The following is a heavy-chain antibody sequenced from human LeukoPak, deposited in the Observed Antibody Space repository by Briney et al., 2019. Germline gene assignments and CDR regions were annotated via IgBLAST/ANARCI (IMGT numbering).Heavy chain of an antibody. V-gene: IGHV4-34*01. D-gene: IGHD3-3*01. J-gene: IGHJ2*01. CDR3: GRGLHVTTISYFDL. CDR2: INHSGST. Sequence: SETLSLTCAVYGGSFSGYYWSWIRQPPGKGLEWIGEINHSGSTNYNPSLKRRVTISVDTSKNQFSLKLSSVTAADTAVYYCGRGLHVTTISYFDLWGRGTLVTVSS. CDR1: GGSFSGYY.